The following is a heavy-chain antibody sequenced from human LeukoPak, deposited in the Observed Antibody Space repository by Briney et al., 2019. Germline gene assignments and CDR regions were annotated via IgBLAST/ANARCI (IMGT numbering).Heavy chain of an antibody. D-gene: IGHD6-6*01. V-gene: IGHV3-23*01. CDR3: AKSSQLDY. Sequence: GGSLSLSCAASGFTFASSVMNWVRQAPGKGLEWVSSFSGSGGSRYYADAVRGRFTVSRDNSKNTLYLIMTSLRAEDSAVYYCAKSSQLDYWGQGTLVTVSS. CDR2: FSGSGGSR. J-gene: IGHJ4*02. CDR1: GFTFASSV.